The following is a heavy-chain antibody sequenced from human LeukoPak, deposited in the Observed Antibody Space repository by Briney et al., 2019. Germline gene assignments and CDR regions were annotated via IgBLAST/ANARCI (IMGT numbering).Heavy chain of an antibody. V-gene: IGHV4-59*01. J-gene: IGHJ4*02. CDR1: GGYISTDY. D-gene: IGHD3-9*01. Sequence: SETLSLTCTVSGGYISTDYWSWIRQPPGKGLEWIGYVYYTGSTNYNPSLKSRVTISVDTSKNQFSLKLGSVTAADTAVFYCARSQGRNDWSYFDSWGQGTLVTVSS. CDR3: ARSQGRNDWSYFDS. CDR2: VYYTGST.